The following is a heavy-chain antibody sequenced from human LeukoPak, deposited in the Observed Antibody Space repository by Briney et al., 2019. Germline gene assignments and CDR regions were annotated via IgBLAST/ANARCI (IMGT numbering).Heavy chain of an antibody. Sequence: TGGSLRLSCAASGFTFSSYSMNWVRQAPGKGLEWVSSISSSSSYIYYAGSAKGRFTISRDNAKNSLYLQMNSLRAEDTAVYYCARAPTPIYSNYLALHYFDYWGQGTLVTVSS. CDR1: GFTFSSYS. V-gene: IGHV3-21*01. CDR3: ARAPTPIYSNYLALHYFDY. D-gene: IGHD4-11*01. J-gene: IGHJ4*02. CDR2: ISSSSSYI.